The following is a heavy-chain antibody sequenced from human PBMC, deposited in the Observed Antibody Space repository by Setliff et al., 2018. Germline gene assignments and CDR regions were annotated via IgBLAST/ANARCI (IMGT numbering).Heavy chain of an antibody. CDR2: IKQDGSEK. V-gene: IGHV3-7*01. D-gene: IGHD3-22*01. CDR3: ARVGRVGYYESFQY. J-gene: IGHJ1*01. CDR1: GLTFSNYW. Sequence: GGSLRLSCAASGLTFSNYWMSWVRQTAGEGLEWVAYIKQDGSEKYYVDSVKGRFSISRDNAQNSLYLQMNSLRAEDTAVYYCARVGRVGYYESFQYWGQGTLVTVSS.